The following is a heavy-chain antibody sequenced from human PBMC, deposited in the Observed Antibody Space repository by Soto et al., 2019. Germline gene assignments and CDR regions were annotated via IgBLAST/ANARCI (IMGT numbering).Heavy chain of an antibody. J-gene: IGHJ4*02. Sequence: SGPTLVNPTEALTLTCTVSGFSVTNGKMGVSWIRQPPGKALEWLAHIFSNDVQSYSTSLKSRLTISKDTSKSQVLLTMTNVDPADTGTYYCERNQDIEVGFDYWGQGAQVTVSS. CDR2: IFSNDVQ. D-gene: IGHD2-15*01. V-gene: IGHV2-26*01. CDR1: GFSVTNGKMG. CDR3: ERNQDIEVGFDY.